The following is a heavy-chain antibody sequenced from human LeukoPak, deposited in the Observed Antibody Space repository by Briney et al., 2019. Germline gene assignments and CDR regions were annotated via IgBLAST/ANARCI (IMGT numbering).Heavy chain of an antibody. CDR1: GFTFSSYD. D-gene: IGHD5-12*01. CDR2: ISGSGGST. CDR3: ARDSYIVPFDY. Sequence: GGSLRLSCAASGFTFSSYDMSWVRQAPGKGLEWVSAISGSGGSTYYADSVKGRFTISRDNSKNTLYLQMNSLRAEDTAVYYCARDSYIVPFDYWGQGTLVTVSS. J-gene: IGHJ4*02. V-gene: IGHV3-23*01.